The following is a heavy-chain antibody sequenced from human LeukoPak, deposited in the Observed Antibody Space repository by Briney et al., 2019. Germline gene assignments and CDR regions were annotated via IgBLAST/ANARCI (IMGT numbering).Heavy chain of an antibody. CDR3: AKSYGDYLGYFDS. Sequence: PGGSLRLSCAVSGFRINNYGMTWVRQAPGNGLEWVSTMGESGTYIHYADSVKGRFTISRDTAKNSLYLQTNSLRAEDTAVYYCAKSYGDYLGYFDSWGQGALVTVSS. CDR1: GFRINNYG. V-gene: IGHV3-21*01. J-gene: IGHJ4*02. CDR2: MGESGTYI. D-gene: IGHD4-17*01.